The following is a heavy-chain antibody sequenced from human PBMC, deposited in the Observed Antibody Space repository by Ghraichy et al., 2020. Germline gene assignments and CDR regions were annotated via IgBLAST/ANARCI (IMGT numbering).Heavy chain of an antibody. V-gene: IGHV4-4*02. CDR2: IYHSGST. CDR3: ARVSGYCSSTSCPKGGWFDP. Sequence: SETLSLTCAVSGGSISSSNWWSWVRQPPGKGLEWIGEIYHSGSTNYNPSLKSRVTISVDKSKNQFSLKLSSVTAADTAVYYCARVSGYCSSTSCPKGGWFDPWGQGTLVTVSS. D-gene: IGHD2-2*01. J-gene: IGHJ5*02. CDR1: GGSISSSNW.